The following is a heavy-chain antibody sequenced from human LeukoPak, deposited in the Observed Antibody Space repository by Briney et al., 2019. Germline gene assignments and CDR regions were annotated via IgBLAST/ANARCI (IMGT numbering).Heavy chain of an antibody. CDR2: IIPILGIA. J-gene: IGHJ4*02. V-gene: IGHV1-69*04. CDR3: ARGYYDSSGYYRH. CDR1: GGTFSSCA. Sequence: ASVKVSCKASGGTFSSCAISWVRQAPGQGLEWMGRIIPILGIANYAQKFQGRVTITADKSTSTAYMELSSLRSEDTAVYYCARGYYDSSGYYRHWGQGTLVTVSS. D-gene: IGHD3-22*01.